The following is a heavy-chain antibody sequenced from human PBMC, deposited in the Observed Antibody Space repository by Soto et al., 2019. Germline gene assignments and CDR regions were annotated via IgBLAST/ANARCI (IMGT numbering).Heavy chain of an antibody. J-gene: IGHJ5*02. D-gene: IGHD3-16*02. CDR2: IKQDGSEK. CDR3: ARADSRYDYIWGSYRYWFDP. Sequence: EVQLVESGGGLVQPVGSLRLSCAASGFTFSSYWMSWVRQAPGKGLEWVANIKQDGSEKYYVDSVKGRFTISRDNAKNSLYLQMNSLRAEDTAVYYCARADSRYDYIWGSYRYWFDPWGQGTLVTVSS. CDR1: GFTFSSYW. V-gene: IGHV3-7*01.